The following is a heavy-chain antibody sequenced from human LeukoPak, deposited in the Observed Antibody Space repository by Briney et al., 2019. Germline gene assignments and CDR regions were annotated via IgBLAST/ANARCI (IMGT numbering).Heavy chain of an antibody. D-gene: IGHD5-18*01. CDR2: IIPIFGTA. Sequence: SGGSLRLSCAASGFTFSSYAISWVRQAPGQGLEWMGGIIPIFGTANYAQKFQGRVTITADESTSTAYMELSSLRSEDTAVYYCARDKPGYSYDALDYWGQGTLVTVSS. CDR1: GFTFSSYA. CDR3: ARDKPGYSYDALDY. V-gene: IGHV1-69*01. J-gene: IGHJ4*02.